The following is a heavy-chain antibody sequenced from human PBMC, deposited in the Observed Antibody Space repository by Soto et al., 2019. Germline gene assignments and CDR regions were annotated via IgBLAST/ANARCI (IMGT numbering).Heavy chain of an antibody. CDR3: AMSLHYGSAYYFDY. J-gene: IGHJ4*02. V-gene: IGHV3-23*01. CDR1: GFTFSSYA. Sequence: EVQLLESGGGLVQPGGSLGLSCAASGFTFSSYAMSWVRQAPGKGLEWVSAISGSGGSTYYADSVKGRFTISRDNSKNTLYLQMNSLRAEDTAVYYCAMSLHYGSAYYFDYWGQGTLVTVSS. CDR2: ISGSGGST. D-gene: IGHD4-17*01.